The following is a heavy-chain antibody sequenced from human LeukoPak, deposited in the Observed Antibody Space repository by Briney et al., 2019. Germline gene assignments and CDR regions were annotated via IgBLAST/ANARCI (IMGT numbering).Heavy chain of an antibody. Sequence: SQTLSLTCAISGDSVSSNSAAWNWIRQSPSRGLEWLGRTYYRSKWYNDYAVSVKSRITINPDTSKNQFSLQLNSVTPEDTAMYFCAGERGGGRSSYYYYYMDVWGKGTTVTVSS. D-gene: IGHD3-16*01. CDR1: GDSVSSNSAA. V-gene: IGHV6-1*01. CDR2: TYYRSKWYN. J-gene: IGHJ6*03. CDR3: AGERGGGRSSYYYYYMDV.